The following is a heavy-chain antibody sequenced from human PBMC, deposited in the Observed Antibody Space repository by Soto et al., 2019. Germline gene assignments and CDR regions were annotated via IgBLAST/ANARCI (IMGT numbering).Heavy chain of an antibody. Sequence: PGGSLRLSCAASGFTFSNYAVTWVRQAPGKGLEWVSTISGSGGSTYYADSVKGRFTISRDNSKNTLYLQMNSLRAEDTAIYYCARSLGSKNAFDIWGPGTKVTVSS. D-gene: IGHD3-3*01. CDR3: ARSLGSKNAFDI. J-gene: IGHJ3*02. V-gene: IGHV3-23*01. CDR2: ISGSGGST. CDR1: GFTFSNYA.